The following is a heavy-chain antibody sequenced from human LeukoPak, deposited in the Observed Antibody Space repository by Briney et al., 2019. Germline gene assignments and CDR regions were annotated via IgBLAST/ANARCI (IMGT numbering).Heavy chain of an antibody. CDR2: ITNSGGST. CDR1: GFTFSCNS. Sequence: PGGSLRLSCAASGFTFSCNSMNWVRQAPGKGLEWVPVITNSGGSTYYADSVKGRFTISRDNSKNTLYLQMNSLRAEDTAVYYCAKNSGSGWYYADRRYYYGMDVWGQGTTVTVSS. V-gene: IGHV3-23*01. D-gene: IGHD6-19*01. J-gene: IGHJ6*02. CDR3: AKNSGSGWYYADRRYYYGMDV.